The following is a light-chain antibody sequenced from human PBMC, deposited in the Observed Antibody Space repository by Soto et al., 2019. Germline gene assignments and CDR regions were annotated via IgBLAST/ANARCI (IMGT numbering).Light chain of an antibody. J-gene: IGLJ2*01. V-gene: IGLV2-14*01. Sequence: QCVLTQPASGSGSPGESLTISCTGTSGDVGRYDSVSWYKHRPGKVPELIIFSDRFSGSKSGNTASLTISGLQAEDEADYYCSSYTTNRTPVFGGGTKVTVL. CDR3: SSYTTNRTPV. CDR1: SGDVGRYDS.